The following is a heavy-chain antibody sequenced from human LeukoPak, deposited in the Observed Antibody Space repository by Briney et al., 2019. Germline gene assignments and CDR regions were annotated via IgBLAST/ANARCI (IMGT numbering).Heavy chain of an antibody. CDR2: IKLDGSEK. CDR3: ARGSYYFDY. CDR1: GFTFSSYA. J-gene: IGHJ4*02. V-gene: IGHV3-7*01. Sequence: GGSLRLSCAASGFTFSSYAMHWVRQAPGKGLEWVANIKLDGSEKYYVDSVKGRFTISRDNAKNSLYLQMNSLRAEDTAVYYRARGSYYFDYWGQGTLVTVSS. D-gene: IGHD1-26*01.